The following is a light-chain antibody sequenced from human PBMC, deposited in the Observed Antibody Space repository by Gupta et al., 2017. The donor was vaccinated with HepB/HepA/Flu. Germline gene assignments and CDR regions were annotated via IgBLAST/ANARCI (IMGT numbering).Light chain of an antibody. CDR1: NIGSKS. Sequence: SYVLTQPPSVSVDPGKTARITCGGNNIGSKSVHWYQQKPGQAPVLVIYYDSDRPSGIPERFSGSNSGNTATLTISRVEAGDEADYYCQVWDSSSDHYFFGTGTKVTVL. V-gene: IGLV3-21*04. J-gene: IGLJ1*01. CDR2: YDS. CDR3: QVWDSSSDHYF.